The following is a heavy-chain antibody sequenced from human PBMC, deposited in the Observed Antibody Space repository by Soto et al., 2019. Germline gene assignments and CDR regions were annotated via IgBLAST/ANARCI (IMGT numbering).Heavy chain of an antibody. CDR3: ARDNSKLLSGGVPYNWFDP. Sequence: KPSETLSLTCTVSGGSISSSSYYWSWIRQPPGKGLEWIGYIYYSGSTNYNPSLKSRVTISVDTSKNQFSLKLSSVTAADTAVYYCARDNSKLLSGGVPYNWFDPWGLGTLVTVSS. V-gene: IGHV4-61*01. J-gene: IGHJ5*02. D-gene: IGHD2-8*02. CDR2: IYYSGST. CDR1: GGSISSSSYY.